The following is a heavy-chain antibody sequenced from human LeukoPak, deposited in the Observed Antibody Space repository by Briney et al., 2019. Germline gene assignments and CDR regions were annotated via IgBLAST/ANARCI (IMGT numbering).Heavy chain of an antibody. D-gene: IGHD6-19*01. CDR2: IYYSGDT. Sequence: SSGTLSLTCTVSGDSISPYYWGWIRQPPGKGLEWIGYIYYSGDTTYYPSLKSRVTMSVDTSKNQFSLKLSSVTAADTAVYYCARDKQAGDYWGQGALVTVS. CDR1: GDSISPYY. V-gene: IGHV4-59*01. CDR3: ARDKQAGDY. J-gene: IGHJ4*02.